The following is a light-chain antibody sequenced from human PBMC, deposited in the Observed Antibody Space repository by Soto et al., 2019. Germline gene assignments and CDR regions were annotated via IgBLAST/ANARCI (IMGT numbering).Light chain of an antibody. CDR2: GNS. CDR1: RSNIGAGYD. Sequence: QSVLTQPPSVSGAPGQRVTISCTGSRSNIGAGYDVHWCQQLPGTAPKLLIYGNSNRPSGVPDRFSGSKSGTSASLAITGLQAEDEADYYCQPYDSSLSGYVVFGGGTKLTVL. V-gene: IGLV1-40*01. J-gene: IGLJ2*01. CDR3: QPYDSSLSGYVV.